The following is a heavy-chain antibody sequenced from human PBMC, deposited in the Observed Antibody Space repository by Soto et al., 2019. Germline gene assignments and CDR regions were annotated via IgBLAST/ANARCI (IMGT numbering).Heavy chain of an antibody. J-gene: IGHJ4*02. V-gene: IGHV3-66*01. CDR2: IYSGGST. D-gene: IGHD3-3*02. Sequence: EVQLVESGGGLVQPGGSLRLSCAASGFTVSSNYMSWVRQAPGKGLEWVSVIYSGGSTYYADSVKGRFTISRDNSKNTLYLQMNSLRAEDTAVYYCARDLETPLAPGGHSLDWGQGTLVTVSS. CDR1: GFTVSSNY. CDR3: ARDLETPLAPGGHSLD.